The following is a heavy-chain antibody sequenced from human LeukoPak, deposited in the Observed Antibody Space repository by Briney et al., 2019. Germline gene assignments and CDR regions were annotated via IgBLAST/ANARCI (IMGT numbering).Heavy chain of an antibody. Sequence: AGGSLRLSCAASGFTFSSYAMSWVRQAPGKGLEWVSAISGSGGSTYYADSVKGRFTISRDNSKNTLYLLMNSLRAEDTAVYYCAKVVGIAVAGTVDYWGQGTLVTVSS. CDR1: GFTFSSYA. CDR3: AKVVGIAVAGTVDY. CDR2: ISGSGGST. V-gene: IGHV3-23*01. D-gene: IGHD6-19*01. J-gene: IGHJ4*02.